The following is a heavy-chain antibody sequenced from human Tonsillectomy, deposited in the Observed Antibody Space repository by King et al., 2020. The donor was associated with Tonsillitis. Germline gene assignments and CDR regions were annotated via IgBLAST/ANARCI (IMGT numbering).Heavy chain of an antibody. V-gene: IGHV3-11*05. CDR2: ISSSSGYT. CDR3: ARVGQSGSYGCCGIDY. J-gene: IGHJ4*02. Sequence: QVQLVESGGGLGKPGGSLRLSCAASGFTFSDYSLTWIRQAPGKGLEWVSYISSSSGYTNYADSVKGRFTISRDNAKNSLFLQMNSLRAEDTAVYYCARVGQSGSYGCCGIDYWGQGTPVTVSS. CDR1: GFTFSDYS. D-gene: IGHD1-26*01.